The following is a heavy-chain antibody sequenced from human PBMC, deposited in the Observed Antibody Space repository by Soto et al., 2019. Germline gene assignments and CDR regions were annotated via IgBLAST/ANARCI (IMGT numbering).Heavy chain of an antibody. CDR1: GGSISTSNW. CDR2: VYHSGST. D-gene: IGHD1-1*01. V-gene: IGHV4-4*02. Sequence: SETLSLTCAVSGGSISTSNWWSWVRQPPGKGLEWIGEVYHSGSTNYNPSFKSRVAMSVDKSKNQFSLKLNSVTAADTALYYCSMTSTSGTRFDYSGKGRLVTVSS. J-gene: IGHJ4*02. CDR3: SMTSTSGTRFDY.